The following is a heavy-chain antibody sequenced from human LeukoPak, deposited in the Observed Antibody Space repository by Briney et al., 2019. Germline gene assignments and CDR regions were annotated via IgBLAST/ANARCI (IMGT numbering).Heavy chain of an antibody. V-gene: IGHV1-2*02. Sequence: ASVNVSCKASLYTFTGYYMHWVRQAPGQGVEWMGWINPIGGGTNYAQKFQGRVTMTRDTSISTAYMELSRLRSDDTAVYYCARAPRVPAAIPHYYYYMDLWGKGTTVTVSS. CDR1: LYTFTGYY. D-gene: IGHD2-2*02. J-gene: IGHJ6*03. CDR3: ARAPRVPAAIPHYYYYMDL. CDR2: INPIGGGT.